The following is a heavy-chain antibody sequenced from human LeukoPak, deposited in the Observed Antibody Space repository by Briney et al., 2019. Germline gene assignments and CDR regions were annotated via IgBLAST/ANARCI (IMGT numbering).Heavy chain of an antibody. CDR2: VKDDGSYT. J-gene: IGHJ4*02. CDR1: GFTLSEHD. Sequence: PGGSLRLSCAVSGFTLSEHDMHWVRQTPGKGLAWVAVVKDDGSYTSYAASVKGRFTISRDNSKNTVVLQMNSLSVDDTAIYYCARQSLAASGLDYWGQGMLVTVSS. V-gene: IGHV3-30*04. D-gene: IGHD6-13*01. CDR3: ARQSLAASGLDY.